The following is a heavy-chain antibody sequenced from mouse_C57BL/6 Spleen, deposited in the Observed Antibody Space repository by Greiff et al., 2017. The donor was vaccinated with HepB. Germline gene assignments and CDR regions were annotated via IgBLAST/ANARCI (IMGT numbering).Heavy chain of an antibody. D-gene: IGHD2-1*01. V-gene: IGHV1-19*01. CDR3: ARSLVVLLGYFDV. J-gene: IGHJ1*03. Sequence: EVQLQQSGPVLVKPGASVKMSCKASGYTFTDYYMNWVKQSHGKSLEWIGVINPYNGGTSYNQKFKGKATLTVDKSSSTAYMELNSLTSEDSAVYYCARSLVVLLGYFDVWGTVTTVTVSS. CDR2: INPYNGGT. CDR1: GYTFTDYY.